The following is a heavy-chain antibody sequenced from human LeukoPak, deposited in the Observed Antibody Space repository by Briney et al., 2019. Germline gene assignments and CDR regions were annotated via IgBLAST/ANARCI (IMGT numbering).Heavy chain of an antibody. J-gene: IGHJ4*02. CDR2: IYHSGST. CDR1: GYSISSGYY. Sequence: SETLSLTCTVSGYSISSGYYWGWIRQPPGKGLEWIGSIYHSGSTYYNPSLKSRVTISVDTSKNQFSLKLSSVTAADTAVYYCARVSGSYDYWGQGTLVTVSS. CDR3: ARVSGSYDY. V-gene: IGHV4-38-2*02. D-gene: IGHD1-26*01.